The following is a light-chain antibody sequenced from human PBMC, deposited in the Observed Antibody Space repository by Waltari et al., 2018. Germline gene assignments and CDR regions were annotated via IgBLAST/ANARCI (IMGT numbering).Light chain of an antibody. V-gene: IGLV2-23*02. Sequence: QSALTQPASVSGSLGQSISISCSGTYSNFRSYDLVSWYHQRPGEAPKLLIYEVLKRPSGISNRFSGSKSGNAASLTISALQPEDEGTYYCCSYASSSPRLIFGGGTELSVL. J-gene: IGLJ2*01. CDR3: CSYASSSPRLI. CDR1: YSNFRSYDL. CDR2: EVL.